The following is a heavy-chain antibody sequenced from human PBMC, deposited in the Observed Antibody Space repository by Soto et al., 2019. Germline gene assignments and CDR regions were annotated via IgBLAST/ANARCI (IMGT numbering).Heavy chain of an antibody. Sequence: SETLSLTCTVSGGSISSGGYYWSWIRQHPGKGLEWIGYIYYSGSTYYNPSLKSRVTISVDTSKNQFSLKLSSVTAADTAVYYCARVSATMIVVVITLDAFDIWGQGAMVTVSS. CDR3: ARVSATMIVVVITLDAFDI. CDR2: IYYSGST. V-gene: IGHV4-31*03. J-gene: IGHJ3*02. CDR1: GGSISSGGYY. D-gene: IGHD3-22*01.